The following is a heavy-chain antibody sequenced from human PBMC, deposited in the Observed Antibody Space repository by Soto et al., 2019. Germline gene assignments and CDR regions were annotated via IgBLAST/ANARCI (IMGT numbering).Heavy chain of an antibody. D-gene: IGHD4-17*01. V-gene: IGHV4-39*01. CDR2: IYYSGST. CDR3: ARQPSGTATVKRVITWFDP. Sequence: QLQLQESGPGLVKPSETLSLTCTVSGGSISSSSSYWGWIRQPPGKGLAWIGYIYYSGSTNYNPYLTSRVTISVHTAKHKVSLKLNSVTDSHTAVYYCARQPSGTATVKRVITWFDPWGPGDLVTGSS. J-gene: IGHJ5*02. CDR1: GGSISSSSSY.